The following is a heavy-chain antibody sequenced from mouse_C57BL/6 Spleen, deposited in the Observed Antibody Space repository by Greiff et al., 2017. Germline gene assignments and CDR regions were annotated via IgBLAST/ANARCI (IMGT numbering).Heavy chain of an antibody. CDR1: GYTFTSYW. CDR3: ARSEQLSLRFAY. Sequence: QVQLKQPGAELVKPGASVKLSCKASGYTFTSYWMHWVKQRPGQGLEWIGMIHPNSGSTNYNEKFKSKTTLTVDKAPSTAYMQLSSLTSEDSAVYDCARSEQLSLRFAYWGQGTLVTVSA. J-gene: IGHJ3*01. V-gene: IGHV1-64*01. D-gene: IGHD3-2*02. CDR2: IHPNSGST.